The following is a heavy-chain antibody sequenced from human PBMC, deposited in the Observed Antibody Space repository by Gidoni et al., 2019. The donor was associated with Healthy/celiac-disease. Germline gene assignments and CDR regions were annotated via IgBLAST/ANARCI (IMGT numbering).Heavy chain of an antibody. CDR3: ARDKKGIAAGNYYGMDV. D-gene: IGHD6-13*01. CDR2: IKQDGSEK. Sequence: EVQLVESGGGLVQPGGSLRLSCAASGFTFSSYWMSWVRQAPGKGLEWVANIKQDGSEKYYVDSVKGRFTISRDNAKNSLYLQMNSLRAEDTAVYYCARDKKGIAAGNYYGMDVWGQGTTVTVSS. V-gene: IGHV3-7*03. J-gene: IGHJ6*02. CDR1: GFTFSSYW.